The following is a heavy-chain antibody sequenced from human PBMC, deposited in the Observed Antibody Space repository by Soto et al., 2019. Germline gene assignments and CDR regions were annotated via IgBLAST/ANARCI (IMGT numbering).Heavy chain of an antibody. CDR2: IYHSGST. J-gene: IGHJ5*02. V-gene: IGHV4-30-2*01. CDR1: GGSISSGSYS. CDR3: ARDRSGNNWFDP. Sequence: SETLSLTCAVSGGSISSGSYSWSWIRQPPGKGLEWIGYIYHSGSTYYNPSLKSRVTISVDRSKNQFSLKLSSVTAADTAVYYCARDRSGNNWFDPWGQGTLVTVSS. D-gene: IGHD1-26*01.